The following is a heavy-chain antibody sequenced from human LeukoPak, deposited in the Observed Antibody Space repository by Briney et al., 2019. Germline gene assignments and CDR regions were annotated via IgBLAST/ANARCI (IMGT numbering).Heavy chain of an antibody. CDR2: ISGSGGST. V-gene: IGHV3-23*01. Sequence: GGSLRLSCAASGFTFSSYAMSWVRQAPGKGLEGVPAISGSGGSTYYADSVKGRFTISRDNSKNTLYLQMNSLRAEDTAVYYCAKIMTSMIVVVITAPLDYWGQGTLVTVSS. D-gene: IGHD3-22*01. J-gene: IGHJ4*02. CDR1: GFTFSSYA. CDR3: AKIMTSMIVVVITAPLDY.